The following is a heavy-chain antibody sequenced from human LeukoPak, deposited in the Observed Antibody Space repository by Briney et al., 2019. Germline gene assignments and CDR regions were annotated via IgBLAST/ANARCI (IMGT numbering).Heavy chain of an antibody. CDR2: IKQDGSEK. Sequence: GGSLRLSCAASGFTFSSYWMSWVRQAPGKGLEWVANIKQDGSEKYYVDSVKGRFTISKDNAKNSLYLQMNSLRAEDTAVYYCAREAFYGDYRAALDYWGQGTLVTVSS. CDR1: GFTFSSYW. D-gene: IGHD4-17*01. J-gene: IGHJ4*02. V-gene: IGHV3-7*01. CDR3: AREAFYGDYRAALDY.